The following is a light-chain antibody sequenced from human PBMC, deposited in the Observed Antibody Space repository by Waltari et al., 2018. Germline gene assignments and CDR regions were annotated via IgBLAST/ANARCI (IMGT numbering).Light chain of an antibody. CDR1: QDIRNG. Sequence: DIQMTQSPSSLSASVGARPTITCRASQDIRNGLGWYQQKPGEAPKRLIYGASSLQSGVPSRFSGSASGTEFTLTISSLQPEDFATYFCLQHNSYPPTFGGGTKVEIQ. J-gene: IGKJ4*01. V-gene: IGKV1-17*01. CDR3: LQHNSYPPT. CDR2: GAS.